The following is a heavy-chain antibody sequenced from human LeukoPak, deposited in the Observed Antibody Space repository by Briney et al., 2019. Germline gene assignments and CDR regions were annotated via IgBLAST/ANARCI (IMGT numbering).Heavy chain of an antibody. J-gene: IGHJ4*02. V-gene: IGHV4-31*03. CDR1: GGSISSGGYY. CDR2: IYYSGST. CDR3: ARSASGGSGVLDY. D-gene: IGHD2-15*01. Sequence: PSQTLSLTCTVSGGSISSGGYYWSWIRQHPGKGLEWIGYIYYSGSTYYNPSFKSRVTISVDASKNQFSLKLSPVTAADTAVYYCARSASGGSGVLDYWGQGTLVTVSS.